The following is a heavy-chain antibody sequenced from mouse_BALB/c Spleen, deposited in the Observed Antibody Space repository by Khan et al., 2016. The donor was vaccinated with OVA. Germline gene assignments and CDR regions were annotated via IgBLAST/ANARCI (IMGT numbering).Heavy chain of an antibody. CDR3: ARDRIDY. V-gene: IGHV1-7*01. Sequence: QVQLQQSGAELAKPGASVKMSCKASGYTFTSYWMHWIKQRPGQGLEWIGYINPTSGYTAYNQKFKDKATLTADKSSSTAYMQLSSLTSDDSAVYYCARDRIDYWGQGTALTVSS. J-gene: IGHJ2*01. CDR1: GYTFTSYW. CDR2: INPTSGYT.